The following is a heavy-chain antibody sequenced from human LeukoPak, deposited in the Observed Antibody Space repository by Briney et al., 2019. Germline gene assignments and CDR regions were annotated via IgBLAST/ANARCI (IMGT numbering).Heavy chain of an antibody. V-gene: IGHV3-30*04. J-gene: IGHJ6*03. Sequence: GGSLRLSCAASGFTFSNYIMHWVRQAPGKGLDWVAVILENGSYQYYADSVKGRFTISRDNSKNTLFLQMNSLRDEDTAIYYCARASAYSNSWHPTYYYYMDVWGKGTTVTISS. CDR1: GFTFSNYI. D-gene: IGHD6-13*01. CDR2: ILENGSYQ. CDR3: ARASAYSNSWHPTYYYYMDV.